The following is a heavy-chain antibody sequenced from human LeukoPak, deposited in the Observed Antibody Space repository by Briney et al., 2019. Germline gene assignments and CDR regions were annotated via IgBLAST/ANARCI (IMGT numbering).Heavy chain of an antibody. CDR1: GGSISSYY. J-gene: IGHJ4*02. CDR2: IYTSGST. D-gene: IGHD3-22*01. V-gene: IGHV4-4*07. Sequence: SETLSLTCTVSGGSISSYYWSWIRQPAGKGLEWIGSIYTSGSTNYNPSLKSRVTMSVDTSKNQFSLKLSSVTAADTAVYYCARDTYYYDSSGYSGDYWGQGTLVTVSS. CDR3: ARDTYYYDSSGYSGDY.